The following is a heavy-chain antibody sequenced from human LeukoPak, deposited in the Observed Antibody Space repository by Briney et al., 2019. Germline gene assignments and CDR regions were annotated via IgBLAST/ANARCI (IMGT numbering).Heavy chain of an antibody. CDR2: IYADGNT. V-gene: IGHV3-53*01. J-gene: IGHJ4*02. D-gene: IGHD2-21*02. CDR3: ARGGGAFCGSDCHRNFDY. Sequence: PGGSLRLSCAASGFTVSNNYMSWVRQAPGKGLEWVSVIYADGNTYYANSVKGRFAISRDNSKNTLYLQMNSLRAEDTAVYYCARGGGAFCGSDCHRNFDYWGQGTLVTVSS. CDR1: GFTVSNNY.